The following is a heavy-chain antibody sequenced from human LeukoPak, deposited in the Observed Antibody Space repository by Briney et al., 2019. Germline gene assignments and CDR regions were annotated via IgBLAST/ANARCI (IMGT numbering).Heavy chain of an antibody. CDR3: AKLAPDYDSSGYYPLDY. V-gene: IGHV3-23*01. CDR1: GFTFSSYA. J-gene: IGHJ4*02. D-gene: IGHD3-22*01. CDR2: ISGSGGST. Sequence: GGSLRLSCAASGFTFSSYAMSWVRQAPGKGLEWVSAISGSGGSTYYADSVKGRFTISRDNSKNTLNLQMNSLRAEDTAVYYCAKLAPDYDSSGYYPLDYWGQGTLVTVSS.